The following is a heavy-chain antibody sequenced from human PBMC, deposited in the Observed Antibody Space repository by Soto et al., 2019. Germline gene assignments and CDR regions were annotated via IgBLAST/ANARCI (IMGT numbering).Heavy chain of an antibody. J-gene: IGHJ4*02. CDR1: GFTFSGYG. Sequence: GGSLRLSCVASGFTFSGYGMHWVRQAPGKGLEWLAVISHDGSDKYYADSVRGRFTISRDNSENTLYLQMHSLRPEDTAVYYCAKEDVWFAKDYWGQGTLVTVSS. D-gene: IGHD3-10*01. CDR3: AKEDVWFAKDY. V-gene: IGHV3-30*18. CDR2: ISHDGSDK.